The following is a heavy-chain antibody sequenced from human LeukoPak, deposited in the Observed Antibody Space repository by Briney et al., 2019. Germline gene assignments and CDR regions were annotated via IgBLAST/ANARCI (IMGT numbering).Heavy chain of an antibody. D-gene: IGHD7-27*01. Sequence: SETLSLTCTVSGGSISSYYWSWIRQPPGKGLEWIGYIYYSGSTNYNPSLKSRVTISVDTSKNQFSLKLSSVTAADTAVYYCAREGVNGDLDYWGQGTLVTVSS. CDR1: GGSISSYY. V-gene: IGHV4-59*01. J-gene: IGHJ4*02. CDR2: IYYSGST. CDR3: AREGVNGDLDY.